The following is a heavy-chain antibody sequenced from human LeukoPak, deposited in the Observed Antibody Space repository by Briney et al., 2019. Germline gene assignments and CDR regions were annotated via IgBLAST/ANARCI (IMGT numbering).Heavy chain of an antibody. CDR1: GFSFSNFW. Sequence: GGSLRLSCAACGFSFSNFWMSWVRQAPGKGLEGVANIKEDGSAKYYVDSVKGRFTISRDSAKNSLYLQMNSLRAEDTAVYYCVRAYNWNYGDYWGQGTLVTVSS. CDR3: VRAYNWNYGDY. D-gene: IGHD1-7*01. V-gene: IGHV3-7*03. J-gene: IGHJ4*02. CDR2: IKEDGSAK.